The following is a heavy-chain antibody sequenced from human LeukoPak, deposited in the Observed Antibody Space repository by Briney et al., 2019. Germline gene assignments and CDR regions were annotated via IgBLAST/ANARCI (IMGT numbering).Heavy chain of an antibody. V-gene: IGHV3-30*18. CDR3: AKEGGNVYMNPYWYFDL. J-gene: IGHJ2*01. D-gene: IGHD3-16*01. CDR1: GFTFSSYG. CDR2: ISYEGSTT. Sequence: LPGRSLRLSCAASGFTFSSYGMHWVRQAPGKGLEWVAVISYEGSTTFYADSVKGRFTISRDNSKNTLDLQMDSLRAEDTAVYYCAKEGGNVYMNPYWYFDLWGRGTLVTVSS.